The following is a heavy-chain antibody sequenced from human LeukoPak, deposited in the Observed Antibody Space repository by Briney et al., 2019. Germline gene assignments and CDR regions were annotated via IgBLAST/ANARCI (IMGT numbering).Heavy chain of an antibody. CDR1: GASISSDGYS. J-gene: IGHJ4*02. Sequence: SSQTLPLTCAVSGASISSDGYSWTWIRQPPGKGLEWVGYIFHGSPYSNPSLKSRVTILVDKSKNQFSLKLSSVTAADTAVYYCARMTTVTWYYFDNWGQGTLVTVSA. CDR3: ARMTTVTWYYFDN. V-gene: IGHV4-30-2*01. CDR2: IFHGSP. D-gene: IGHD4-17*01.